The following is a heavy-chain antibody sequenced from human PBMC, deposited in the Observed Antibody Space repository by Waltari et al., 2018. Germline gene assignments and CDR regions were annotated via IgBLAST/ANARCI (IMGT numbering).Heavy chain of an antibody. CDR3: TRGGITGGYSMWDS. Sequence: EVQLVESGGDLVQPGGSLRLSCAASGFTFTNYWMHWVRQAPGKGLVWVSRMNSDGRTTTYADSVKGRFSISRDNAKNTLYLQMNSLGAEDTAVYYCTRGGITGGYSMWDSWGQGTLVTVSS. V-gene: IGHV3-74*03. CDR2: MNSDGRTT. J-gene: IGHJ4*02. D-gene: IGHD1-26*01. CDR1: GFTFTNYW.